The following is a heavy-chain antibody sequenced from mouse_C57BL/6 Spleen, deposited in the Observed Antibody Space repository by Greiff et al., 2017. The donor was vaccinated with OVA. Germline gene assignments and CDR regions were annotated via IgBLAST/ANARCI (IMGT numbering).Heavy chain of an antibody. J-gene: IGHJ4*01. CDR3: ARDDGYPYYAMDY. CDR2: IWSGGST. D-gene: IGHD2-3*01. V-gene: IGHV2-2*01. Sequence: VKLQESGPGLVQPSQSLSITCTVSGFSLTSYGVHWVRQSPGKGLEWLGVIWSGGSTDYNAAFISRLSISKDNSKSQVFFKMNSLQADDTAIYYCARDDGYPYYAMDYWGQGTSVTVSS. CDR1: GFSLTSYG.